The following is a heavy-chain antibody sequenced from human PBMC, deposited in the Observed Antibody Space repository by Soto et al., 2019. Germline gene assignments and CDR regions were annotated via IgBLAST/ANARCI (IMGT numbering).Heavy chain of an antibody. CDR1: GYTFTSYY. CDR2: ISPYNRNT. D-gene: IGHD3-10*01. V-gene: IGHV1-18*04. CDR3: ARDLDGSGNYYTDY. Sequence: QVQLVQSGAEVKKPGASVKVSCKASGYTFTSYYMHWVRQAPGQGLEWMGWISPYNRNTYYAQRLQGRVTMTTDTSTSTAYMELRSLRSDDTAVYFCARDLDGSGNYYTDYWGQGTLVTVSS. J-gene: IGHJ4*02.